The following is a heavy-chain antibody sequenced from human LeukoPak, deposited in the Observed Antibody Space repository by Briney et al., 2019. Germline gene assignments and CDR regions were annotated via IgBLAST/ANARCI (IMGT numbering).Heavy chain of an antibody. CDR3: ASGGSSTFDY. V-gene: IGHV1-69*13. CDR2: IIPIFGTA. D-gene: IGHD2-15*01. CDR1: GGTFSSYA. J-gene: IGHJ4*02. Sequence: ASVKVSCKASGGTFSSYAISWVRQAPGQGLEWMGGIIPIFGTANYAQKFQGRVTITADESTSTAYMELRSLRSDDTAVYYCASGGSSTFDYWGQGTLVTVSS.